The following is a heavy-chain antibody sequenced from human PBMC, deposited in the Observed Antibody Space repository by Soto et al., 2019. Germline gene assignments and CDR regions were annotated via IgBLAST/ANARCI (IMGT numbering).Heavy chain of an antibody. CDR3: ARDAGNWFDP. CDR1: GGSISSYY. CDR2: IYYSGST. J-gene: IGHJ5*02. Sequence: SETLSLTCTVSGGSISSYYWSWIRQPPGKGLEWIGYIYYSGSTNYNPSLKSRVTISVDTSKNQFSLKLSSVTAADTAVYYCARDAGNWFDPWGQGTLATVSS. V-gene: IGHV4-59*01.